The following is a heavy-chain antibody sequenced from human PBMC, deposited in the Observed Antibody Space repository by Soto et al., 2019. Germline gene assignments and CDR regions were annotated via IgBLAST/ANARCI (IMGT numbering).Heavy chain of an antibody. CDR1: GYTFTGHH. V-gene: IGHV1-2*04. Sequence: GASVKVSCKASGYTFTGHHMHWVRQAPEQGLERVGWINANTGDTSYAQNFQGWVTMTRDTSISTGYMELSRLTSDATAVYYCARGLRYFDWLFDYWGQGTLVTVSS. D-gene: IGHD3-9*01. CDR3: ARGLRYFDWLFDY. J-gene: IGHJ4*02. CDR2: INANTGDT.